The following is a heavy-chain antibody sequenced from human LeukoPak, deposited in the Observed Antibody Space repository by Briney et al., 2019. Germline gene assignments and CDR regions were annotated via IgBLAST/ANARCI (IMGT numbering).Heavy chain of an antibody. Sequence: SHTLSLTCAISGASVSSNSAAWNWIRQSPSRGLEWLGRTYYRSKWYNDYAVSVKSRITINPDTSKNQFSLQLNSVTPEDTAVYYCARGSSSSSWYPNYYYYGMDVWGQGTTVTVSS. J-gene: IGHJ6*02. CDR1: GASVSSNSAA. CDR2: TYYRSKWYN. CDR3: ARGSSSSSWYPNYYYYGMDV. D-gene: IGHD6-13*01. V-gene: IGHV6-1*01.